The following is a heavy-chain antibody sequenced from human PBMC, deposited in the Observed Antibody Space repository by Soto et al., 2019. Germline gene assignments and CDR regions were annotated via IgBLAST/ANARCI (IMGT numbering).Heavy chain of an antibody. V-gene: IGHV3-30-3*01. Sequence: GGSLRLSCAASGFTFSSYAMHWVRQAPGKGLEWVAVISYDGSNKYYADSVKGRFTISRDNSKNTLYLQMNSLRAEDTAVYYCARDGGESQLDYWGQGTLVTVSS. CDR1: GFTFSSYA. J-gene: IGHJ4*02. CDR2: ISYDGSNK. D-gene: IGHD3-16*01. CDR3: ARDGGESQLDY.